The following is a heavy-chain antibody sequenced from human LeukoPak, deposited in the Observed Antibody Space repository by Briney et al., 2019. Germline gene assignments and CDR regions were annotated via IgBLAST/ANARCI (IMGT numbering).Heavy chain of an antibody. CDR2: ISYHGINK. J-gene: IGHJ6*03. Sequence: GGSLRLSCAASGFTFSSYGIHWVRQAPGKGLEWVAVISYHGINKYYADSVKGRFTISRDNSKNTVYLQMNSLRGEDTAVYYCAKQLGPYGDYYYYYYMDVWGKGTTVTVSS. CDR3: AKQLGPYGDYYYYYYMDV. D-gene: IGHD4-17*01. V-gene: IGHV3-30*18. CDR1: GFTFSSYG.